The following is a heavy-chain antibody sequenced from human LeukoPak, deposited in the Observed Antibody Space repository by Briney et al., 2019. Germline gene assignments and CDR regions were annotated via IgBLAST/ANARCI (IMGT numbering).Heavy chain of an antibody. CDR3: ARRLGVIARDAYDI. D-gene: IGHD2-21*01. Sequence: SETLSLTCAVSGYSISSVYHWGWIRQPPGKGLEWIGYIHHSGTTDYNPSLKSRVIILVDTTKNQFSLEVGSLTAADTAVHYCARRLGVIARDAYDIWGQGTMVIVSS. CDR2: IHHSGTT. V-gene: IGHV4-38-2*01. J-gene: IGHJ3*02. CDR1: GYSISSVYH.